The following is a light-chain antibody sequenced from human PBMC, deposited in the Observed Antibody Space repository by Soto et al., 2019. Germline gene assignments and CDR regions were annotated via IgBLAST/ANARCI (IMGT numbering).Light chain of an antibody. CDR2: WAS. CDR3: QQYFSTPYT. Sequence: DIVMTQSPDSLAVSLGERATINCKSSQSVLEDSNNKNYLTWYQQKPGQPPRLLIYWASIRESGVPDRFSGSGSGTDFTLTITSLQAEDVAVYYCQQYFSTPYTFGQGTTLEIK. CDR1: QSVLEDSNNKNY. V-gene: IGKV4-1*01. J-gene: IGKJ2*01.